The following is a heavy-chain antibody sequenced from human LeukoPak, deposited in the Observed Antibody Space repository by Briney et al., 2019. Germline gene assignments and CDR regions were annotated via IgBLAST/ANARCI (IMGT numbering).Heavy chain of an antibody. V-gene: IGHV3-23*01. J-gene: IGHJ4*02. CDR2: ISGSGGST. D-gene: IGHD3-22*01. CDR3: AKERFYYDSRLGFVY. Sequence: PGGSLRLSCAASGFTFSSYAISWVRQAPGKGLEWVSAISGSGGSTYYADSVKGRFTISRDNSKNTLYLQMNSLRAEDTAVYYCAKERFYYDSRLGFVYWGQGTLVTVSS. CDR1: GFTFSSYA.